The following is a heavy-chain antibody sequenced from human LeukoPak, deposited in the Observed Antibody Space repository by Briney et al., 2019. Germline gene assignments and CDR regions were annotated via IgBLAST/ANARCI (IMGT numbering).Heavy chain of an antibody. V-gene: IGHV5-51*01. Sequence: SGESLKISCKGSGYSFTTYWIGWVRQMPGKGLECMGIFYPGDSETRYNPSFQGQVSISADKSISTAFLQWSSLKASDTAMYYCARRGGYSYGYGWFDSWGQGTLVTVSS. CDR2: FYPGDSET. CDR3: ARRGGYSYGYGWFDS. D-gene: IGHD5-18*01. CDR1: GYSFTTYW. J-gene: IGHJ5*01.